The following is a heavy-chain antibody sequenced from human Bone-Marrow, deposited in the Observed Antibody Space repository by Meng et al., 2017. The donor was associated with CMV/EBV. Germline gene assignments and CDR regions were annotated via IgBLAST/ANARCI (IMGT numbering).Heavy chain of an antibody. CDR2: IYYSGST. D-gene: IGHD6-19*01. CDR1: GGSISSSSYY. Sequence: SETLSLTCTVSGGSISSSSYYWGWIRQPPGKGLEWIGSIYYSGSTYYNPSLKSRVTISVDTSKNQFSLKLSSVTAADTAVYFCAGELSSGIDSWGQGTLVTVSS. CDR3: AGELSSGIDS. V-gene: IGHV4-39*07. J-gene: IGHJ4*02.